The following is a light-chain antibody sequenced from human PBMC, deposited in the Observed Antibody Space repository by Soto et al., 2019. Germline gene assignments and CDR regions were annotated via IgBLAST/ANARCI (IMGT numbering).Light chain of an antibody. J-gene: IGLJ3*02. CDR1: SSDVGNYNY. CDR2: DVT. CDR3: CSYAGKGRNALWV. Sequence: QSALTQPRSVSGSPGQSVTISCTGTSSDVGNYNYVSWYQQHPGKAPKVMIYDVTKRPSGVPDRFSGSKSGNTASLTISGLQTDDEADYYCCSYAGKGRNALWVFGGGTKLTVL. V-gene: IGLV2-11*01.